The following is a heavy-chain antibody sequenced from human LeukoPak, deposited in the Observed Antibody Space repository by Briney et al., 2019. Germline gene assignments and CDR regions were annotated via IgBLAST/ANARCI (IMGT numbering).Heavy chain of an antibody. V-gene: IGHV1-2*06. D-gene: IGHD4-17*01. CDR3: ARGKLNKATTVTTGLDVHDP. J-gene: IGHJ5*02. Sequence: ASVKVSCKASGYTFTGYYMHWVRQAPGQGLEWMGRINPNSGGTNYAQKFQSRVTMTRDTSISTAYMELSRLRSDDTAVYYCARGKLNKATTVTTGLDVHDPWGQGTLVTVSS. CDR1: GYTFTGYY. CDR2: INPNSGGT.